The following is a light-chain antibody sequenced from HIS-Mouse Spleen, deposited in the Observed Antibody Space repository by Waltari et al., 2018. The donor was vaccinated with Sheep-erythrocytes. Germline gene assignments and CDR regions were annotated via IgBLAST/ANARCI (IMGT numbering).Light chain of an antibody. V-gene: IGLV3-1*01. CDR3: QAWDSSTAV. Sequence: SYELTQPPSVSVSPGQTASITCSGDKLGDKYACWYPQKPGQSPGLVIYQDSKRPSGIPGRFSGSNSGNTATLTISGTQAMDEADYYCQAWDSSTAVFGGGTKLTVL. CDR1: KLGDKY. J-gene: IGLJ2*01. CDR2: QDS.